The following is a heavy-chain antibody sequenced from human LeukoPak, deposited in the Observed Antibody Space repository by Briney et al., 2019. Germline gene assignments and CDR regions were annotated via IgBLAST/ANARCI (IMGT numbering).Heavy chain of an antibody. V-gene: IGHV1-2*02. CDR1: GDTFSDDY. CDR2: IDSAMGGT. Sequence: ASVKVSCKATGDTFSDDYMQWVRQAPRHGLEWMSWIDSAMGGTVIAKRFQGRVTVTRDTSTSTAYMELSTLRSDDTAVYYCATCRLSPSDLGGCAYYYYTDVWGEGTTVTVSS. J-gene: IGHJ6*03. CDR3: ATCRLSPSDLGGCAYYYYTDV. D-gene: IGHD3-3*01.